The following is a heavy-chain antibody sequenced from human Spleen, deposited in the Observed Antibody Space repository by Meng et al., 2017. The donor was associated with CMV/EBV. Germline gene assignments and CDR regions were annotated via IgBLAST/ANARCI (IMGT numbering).Heavy chain of an antibody. D-gene: IGHD6-19*01. CDR1: GGTFSSYA. V-gene: IGHV1-69*05. Sequence: SVKVSCKASGGTFSSYAISWVRQAPGQGLEWMGGIIPIFGTANYAQKFQGRVTITTDESTSTAYMELSSLRSEDTAVYYCARPGVAGTGGWFDPWGQGTLVTVSS. CDR3: ARPGVAGTGGWFDP. CDR2: IIPIFGTA. J-gene: IGHJ5*02.